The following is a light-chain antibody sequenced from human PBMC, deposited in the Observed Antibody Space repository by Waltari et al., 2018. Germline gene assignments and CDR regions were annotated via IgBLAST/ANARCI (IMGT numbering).Light chain of an antibody. J-gene: IGLJ3*02. V-gene: IGLV2-23*02. Sequence: QSALTQPASVSGSPGQSITISCTGTSSDVGSYNLVSWYQQHPGKAPKLMIYEVSKRPSGVSNRFSGSKSGNTASLTISGLQAEDEADYSCCSYAGFSTFGVFGGGTKLTVL. CDR3: CSYAGFSTFGV. CDR2: EVS. CDR1: SSDVGSYNL.